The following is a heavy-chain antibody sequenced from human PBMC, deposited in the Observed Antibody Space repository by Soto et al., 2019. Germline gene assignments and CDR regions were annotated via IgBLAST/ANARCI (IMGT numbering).Heavy chain of an antibody. CDR3: ARGYGDYASHAFDI. J-gene: IGHJ3*02. V-gene: IGHV1-8*01. D-gene: IGHD4-17*01. Sequence: ASVKVSCKASGYTFTSYDINWVRQATGQGLEWMGWMNPNSGNTGYAQKFQGRVTMTRNTSISTAYMELSSLRSEDTAVYYCARGYGDYASHAFDIWGQGTMVTVSS. CDR2: MNPNSGNT. CDR1: GYTFTSYD.